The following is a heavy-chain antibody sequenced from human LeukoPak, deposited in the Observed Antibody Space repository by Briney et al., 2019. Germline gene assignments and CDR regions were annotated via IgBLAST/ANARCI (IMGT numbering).Heavy chain of an antibody. CDR1: GYIFTSHG. J-gene: IGHJ4*02. Sequence: ASVKVSCKTSGYIFTSHGISWVRQAPGQGLEWMGWISTYYGNTKYAQKFHGRVTMTSDASTSTAYMELRSLRSDDTAVYYCARHGNWNYGSYWGQGTLVTVSS. V-gene: IGHV1-18*01. D-gene: IGHD1-7*01. CDR3: ARHGNWNYGSY. CDR2: ISTYYGNT.